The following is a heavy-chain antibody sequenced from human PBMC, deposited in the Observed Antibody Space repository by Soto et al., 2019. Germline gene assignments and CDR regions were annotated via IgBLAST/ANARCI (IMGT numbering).Heavy chain of an antibody. Sequence: GGSLRLSCAASGFTFSSYAMSWVRQAPGEGLEWVSAISCSGGSTYYADSVKGRFTISGDNSKNTLYLQMNSLRAEDTAVYYCAKEFNYRYDSSGYYYEYFQHWGQGTLVTVPS. CDR1: GFTFSSYA. CDR2: ISCSGGST. V-gene: IGHV3-23*01. D-gene: IGHD3-22*01. J-gene: IGHJ1*01. CDR3: AKEFNYRYDSSGYYYEYFQH.